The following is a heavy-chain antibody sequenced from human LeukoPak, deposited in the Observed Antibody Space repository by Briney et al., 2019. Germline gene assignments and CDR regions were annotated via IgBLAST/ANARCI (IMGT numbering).Heavy chain of an antibody. CDR3: AKELNY. CDR1: GFTFSDYG. V-gene: IGHV3-30*18. CDR2: ISYDGSNK. D-gene: IGHD2-8*01. J-gene: IGHJ4*02. Sequence: GGSLRLSCAASGFTFSDYGMHWVRQAPGKGLEWVAVISYDGSNKYYADSVKGRFTISRDNSKNTLYLQMNSLRAEDTAVYYCAKELNYWGQGTLVTVSS.